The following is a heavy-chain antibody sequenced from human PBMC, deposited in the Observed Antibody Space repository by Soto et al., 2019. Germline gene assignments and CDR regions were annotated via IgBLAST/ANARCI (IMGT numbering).Heavy chain of an antibody. Sequence: QVQLVQSGAEVKKPGSSVKVSCKSSGGTFSSYAISWVRQAPGQGLEWMGGIIPIFGTANYAQKFQGRVTITADESTSTAYMELGSLRSEDTAVYYCARDPDKLSYYYCGMDVWGQGTTVTVSS. D-gene: IGHD1-1*01. CDR2: IIPIFGTA. CDR3: ARDPDKLSYYYCGMDV. V-gene: IGHV1-69*12. CDR1: GGTFSSYA. J-gene: IGHJ6*02.